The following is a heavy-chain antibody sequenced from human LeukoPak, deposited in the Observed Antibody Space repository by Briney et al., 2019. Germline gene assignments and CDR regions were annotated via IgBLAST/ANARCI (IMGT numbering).Heavy chain of an antibody. CDR2: IDPNSGGT. V-gene: IGHV1-2*02. CDR3: ARGRGGYCSSTSCHSNWFDP. CDR1: GYTFTGYY. J-gene: IGHJ5*02. Sequence: ASVKVSCKASGYTFTGYYMHWVRQAPGQGLEWMGWIDPNSGGTNYAQRFQGRVTMTRDTSISTAYMELSRLRSDDTAVYYCARGRGGYCSSTSCHSNWFDPWGQGTLVTVSS. D-gene: IGHD2-2*01.